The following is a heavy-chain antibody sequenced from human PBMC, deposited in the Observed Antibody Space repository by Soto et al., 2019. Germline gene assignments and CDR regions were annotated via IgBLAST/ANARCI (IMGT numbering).Heavy chain of an antibody. J-gene: IGHJ6*02. CDR3: ARVGIVVVPAAKEGYYYYGMDV. Sequence: PSETLSLTCAVSGGSISSSNWWSWVRQPPGKGLEWIGEIYHSGSTNYNPSLKSRVTISVDKSKNQFPLKLGSVTAADTAVYYCARVGIVVVPAAKEGYYYYGMDVWGQGTTVTVSS. CDR2: IYHSGST. D-gene: IGHD2-2*01. CDR1: GGSISSSNW. V-gene: IGHV4-4*02.